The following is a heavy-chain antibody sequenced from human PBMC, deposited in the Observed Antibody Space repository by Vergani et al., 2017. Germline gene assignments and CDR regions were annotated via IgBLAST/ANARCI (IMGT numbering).Heavy chain of an antibody. CDR1: GFSIDNGYY. Sequence: QVQLQESGPGLVKPSETLSLTCAVSGFSIDNGYYWDWIRQPPGKGLEWIGSIYRTGRTHFNPSLKSRVNISVDTSNNHFSLRLNFLTAADPAVYYCARRSGIVYDIFSGTQYFFDYWGQGALVTVSS. D-gene: IGHD3-9*01. J-gene: IGHJ4*02. CDR2: IYRTGRT. V-gene: IGHV4-38-2*01. CDR3: ARRSGIVYDIFSGTQYFFDY.